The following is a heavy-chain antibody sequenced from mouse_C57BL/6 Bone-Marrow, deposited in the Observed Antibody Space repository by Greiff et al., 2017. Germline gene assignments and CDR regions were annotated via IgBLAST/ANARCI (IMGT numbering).Heavy chain of an antibody. V-gene: IGHV2-6*01. CDR1: GFSLTSYG. CDR2: IWGVGST. Sequence: QVQLKESGPGLVAPSQSLSITCTVSGFSLTSYGVDWVRQSPGKGLEWLGVIWGVGSTNYNSARKSRLSISKDNSKSQVFLKMNSLQTDDTAMYYCATYYCGSFYAMDYWGQGTSVTVSS. J-gene: IGHJ4*01. D-gene: IGHD1-1*01. CDR3: ATYYCGSFYAMDY.